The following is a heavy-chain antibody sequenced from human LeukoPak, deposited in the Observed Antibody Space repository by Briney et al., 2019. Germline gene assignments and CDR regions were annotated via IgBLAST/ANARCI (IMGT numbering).Heavy chain of an antibody. J-gene: IGHJ4*02. CDR1: GGSISNYY. V-gene: IGHV4-59*01. CDR3: ARGVAADGGYYFDY. D-gene: IGHD6-13*01. Sequence: SETLSLTCTVSGGSISNYYWSWIRQPPGKGLEWIDYIYYSGSTNYNPSLKSRVTISVDTSKNQFSLKLNSVTAADTAVYYCARGVAADGGYYFDYWGQGTLVTVSS. CDR2: IYYSGST.